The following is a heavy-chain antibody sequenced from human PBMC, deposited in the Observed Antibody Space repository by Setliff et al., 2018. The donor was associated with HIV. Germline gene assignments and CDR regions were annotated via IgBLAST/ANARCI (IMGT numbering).Heavy chain of an antibody. V-gene: IGHV4-61*02. D-gene: IGHD1-26*01. J-gene: IGHJ4*02. CDR2: IWTSGST. Sequence: SETLSLTCTVSGGSISSGSYYWSWIRQPAGKGLEWIGRIWTSGSTNYNPSLKSRVSMSVDTSKSQFSLNLSSVTAADTAVYYCARHLRWELPYYFDYWGQGTLVTVSS. CDR1: GGSISSGSYY. CDR3: ARHLRWELPYYFDY.